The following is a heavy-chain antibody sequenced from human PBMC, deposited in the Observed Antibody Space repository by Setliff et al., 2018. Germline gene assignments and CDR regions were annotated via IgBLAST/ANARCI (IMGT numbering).Heavy chain of an antibody. V-gene: IGHV4-59*03. CDR1: GASISSHY. CDR2: IYYSGST. J-gene: IGHJ4*02. D-gene: IGHD2-8*02. Sequence: LSLTCTVSGASISSHYWSWIRQPPGKGLEWIGYIYYSGSTNYNPSLKSRVTISVDTSKNQFSLKLSSVTAADTALYYCTVYNTGSSKDHYWGQGTPVTVSS. CDR3: TVYNTGSSKDHY.